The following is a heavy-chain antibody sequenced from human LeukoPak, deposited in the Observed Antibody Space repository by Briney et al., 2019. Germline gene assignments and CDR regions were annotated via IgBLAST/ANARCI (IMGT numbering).Heavy chain of an antibody. CDR2: ISGGGGST. V-gene: IGHV3-23*01. CDR1: GFTFSSYA. J-gene: IGHJ6*02. CDR3: AIRTYYDILTGYHGMDV. Sequence: GGSLRLSCAASGFTFSSYAMSWVRQAPGKGLEWVSAISGGGGSTYYADSVKGRFTISRDNSKNTLYLQMNSLRAEDTAVYYCAIRTYYDILTGYHGMDVWGQGTTVTVSS. D-gene: IGHD3-9*01.